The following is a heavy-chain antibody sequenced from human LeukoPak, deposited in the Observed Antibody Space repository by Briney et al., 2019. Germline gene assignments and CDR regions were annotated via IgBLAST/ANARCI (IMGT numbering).Heavy chain of an antibody. D-gene: IGHD6-19*01. J-gene: IGHJ4*02. CDR3: ARHLSSGGNY. Sequence: PGGSLRPSCAASGFIFSSYSMNWVRQRPGKGLEWVSYISSSSTSIYYADSVKGRFTISRDNAKNSLSLQMNSLRDEDTAVYYCARHLSSGGNYWGQGTLVTVSS. V-gene: IGHV3-48*02. CDR1: GFIFSSYS. CDR2: ISSSSTSI.